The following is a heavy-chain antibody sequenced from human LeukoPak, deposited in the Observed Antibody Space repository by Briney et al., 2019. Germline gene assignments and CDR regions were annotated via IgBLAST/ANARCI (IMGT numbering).Heavy chain of an antibody. CDR1: GYTLTDFY. J-gene: IGHJ4*02. D-gene: IGHD2-2*01. CDR3: ARANFLYCSSSTCLFDY. CDR2: INPNDGDT. V-gene: IGHV1-2*02. Sequence: ATVSLSSTASGYTLTDFYVHWVPRAPGQGCEGMGWINPNDGDTNYTQKFQVRVTMTRDTSISTAHMEVSRLRSDDTAVYYCARANFLYCSSSTCLFDYWGQGTLVTVSS.